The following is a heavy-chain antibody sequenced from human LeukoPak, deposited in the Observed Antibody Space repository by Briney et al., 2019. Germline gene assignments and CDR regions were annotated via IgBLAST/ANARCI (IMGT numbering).Heavy chain of an antibody. D-gene: IGHD3-10*01. CDR3: ARDNLYGSGSYYHPLLHSPPDDY. J-gene: IGHJ4*02. V-gene: IGHV4-39*07. CDR2: IYYSGST. Sequence: PSETLSLTCTVSGGSISSSSYYWGWIRQPPGKGLEWIGSIYYSGSTYYNPSLKSRVTISVDTSKNQFSLKLSSVTAADTAVYYCARDNLYGSGSYYHPLLHSPPDDYWGQGTLVTVSS. CDR1: GGSISSSSYY.